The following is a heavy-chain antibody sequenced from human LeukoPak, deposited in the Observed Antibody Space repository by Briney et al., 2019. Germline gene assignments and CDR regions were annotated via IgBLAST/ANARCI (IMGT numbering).Heavy chain of an antibody. CDR1: GVSISSGRYY. V-gene: IGHV4-39*01. Sequence: SETLSLTCAVSGVSISSGRYYWGWIRQPPGKGREWIGSIYYTGSTYYNPSLKRRVTISVDTSKNQFSLNLSSVTAAAAAVYYCARLDWSNWCFDLWGRGTLVIVSS. CDR3: ARLDWSNWCFDL. D-gene: IGHD3/OR15-3a*01. CDR2: IYYTGST. J-gene: IGHJ2*01.